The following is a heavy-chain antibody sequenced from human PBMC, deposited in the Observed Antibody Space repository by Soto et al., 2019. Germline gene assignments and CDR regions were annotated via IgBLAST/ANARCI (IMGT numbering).Heavy chain of an antibody. Sequence: ETLSLTCTVSGGSISSYYWSWIRQPPGKGLEWIGYIYYSGSTNYNPSLKSRVTISVDTSKNQFSLKLSSVTAADTAVYYCARVKGTGADAFDIWGQGTMVTVS. V-gene: IGHV4-59*01. CDR1: GGSISSYY. D-gene: IGHD7-27*01. CDR3: ARVKGTGADAFDI. CDR2: IYYSGST. J-gene: IGHJ3*02.